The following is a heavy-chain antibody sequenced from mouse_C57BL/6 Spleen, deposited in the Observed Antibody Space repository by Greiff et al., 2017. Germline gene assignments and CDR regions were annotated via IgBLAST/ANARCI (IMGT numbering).Heavy chain of an antibody. V-gene: IGHV1-69*01. CDR2: IDPSDSYT. D-gene: IGHD1-1*01. CDR3: ARSYDGSSYYFDY. Sequence: QVQLQQPGAELVMPGASVKLSCKASGYTFTSYWMHWVKQRPGQGLEWIGEIDPSDSYTNYNQKFKGKSTLTVDKSSSTAYMQLSSLTSEDSAVYYCARSYDGSSYYFDYWGQGTTLTVSS. J-gene: IGHJ2*01. CDR1: GYTFTSYW.